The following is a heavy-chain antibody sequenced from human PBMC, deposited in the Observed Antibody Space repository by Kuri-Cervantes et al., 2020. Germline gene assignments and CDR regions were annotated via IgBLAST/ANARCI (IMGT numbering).Heavy chain of an antibody. D-gene: IGHD3-22*01. V-gene: IGHV1-8*01. CDR3: ARVPLLTYYYDSSGRRGGPIGDY. CDR2: MDPNSGNT. CDR1: GYTFTSYD. Sequence: ASVKVSCKASGYTFTSYDINWVRQATGQGLEWMGWMDPNSGNTGYAQKFQGRVTMTRNTSISTAYMELSILRAEDTAVYYCARVPLLTYYYDSSGRRGGPIGDYWGQGTLVTVSS. J-gene: IGHJ4*02.